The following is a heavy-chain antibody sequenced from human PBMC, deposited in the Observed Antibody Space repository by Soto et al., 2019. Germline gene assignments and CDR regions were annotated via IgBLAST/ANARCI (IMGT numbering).Heavy chain of an antibody. CDR2: INHSGST. J-gene: IGHJ4*02. D-gene: IGHD3-10*01. CDR1: GGSFSGYY. V-gene: IGHV4-34*01. CDR3: ARCPYYYGSGSYSV. Sequence: QVQLQQWGAGLLKPSETLSLTCAVYGGSFSGYYWSWIRQPPGKGLEWIGEINHSGSTNYNPSLKSRVTISVDTSKNQFSLKLSSVTAADTAVYYCARCPYYYGSGSYSVWGQGTLVTVSS.